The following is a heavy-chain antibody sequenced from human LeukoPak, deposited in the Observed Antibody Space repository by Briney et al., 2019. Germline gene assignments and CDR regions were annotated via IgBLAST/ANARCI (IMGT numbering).Heavy chain of an antibody. D-gene: IGHD6-13*01. Sequence: GGSLRPSCAASGFTFSSYGMHWVRQAPGKGLEWVAVISYDGSNRYYADSVKGRFTISRDNSKNTLYLQMNSLRAEDTAVYYCAKDRAAAGTGYFDYWGQGTLVTVSS. V-gene: IGHV3-30*18. CDR1: GFTFSSYG. J-gene: IGHJ4*02. CDR3: AKDRAAAGTGYFDY. CDR2: ISYDGSNR.